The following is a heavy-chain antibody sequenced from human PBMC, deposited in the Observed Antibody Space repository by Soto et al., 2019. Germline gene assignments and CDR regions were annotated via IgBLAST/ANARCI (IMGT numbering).Heavy chain of an antibody. Sequence: SETLPLTCTVSGGSISSYYWSWIRQPPGKGLEWIGYIYYSGSTNYNPSLKSRVTISVDTSKNQFSLKLSSVTAADTAVYYCATYGYNYDGYFDYWGQGTLVTVSS. J-gene: IGHJ4*02. V-gene: IGHV4-59*01. CDR2: IYYSGST. CDR1: GGSISSYY. CDR3: ATYGYNYDGYFDY. D-gene: IGHD5-12*01.